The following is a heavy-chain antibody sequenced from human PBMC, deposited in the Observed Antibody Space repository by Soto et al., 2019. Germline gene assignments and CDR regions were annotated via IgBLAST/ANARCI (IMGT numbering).Heavy chain of an antibody. CDR3: AKGSHDYGDYAVAY. J-gene: IGHJ4*02. CDR1: GFTISSYD. Sequence: QVQLVESGGGVVQPGRSLRLSCAASGFTISSYDMHWVRQAPGKGLEWVAVISYDGSNKYYADSVKGRFTISRDNSKNTLYLQMNSLRAEDTAVYYCAKGSHDYGDYAVAYWGQGTLVTVSS. D-gene: IGHD4-17*01. CDR2: ISYDGSNK. V-gene: IGHV3-30*18.